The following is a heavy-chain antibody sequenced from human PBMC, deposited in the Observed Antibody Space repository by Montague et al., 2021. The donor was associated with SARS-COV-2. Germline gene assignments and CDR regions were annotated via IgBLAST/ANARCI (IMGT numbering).Heavy chain of an antibody. CDR3: GPLGRCSGDDWYA. Sequence: SETLSLTCAVYGGSFSGFYWSWIRQSPGKGLEWIGEINHSGSTNYNPSLRNRVTMSVDTSNKEFSLHLRSVTAAETSVYYCGPLGRCSGDDWYAWGQGTLVTVSS. CDR1: GGSFSGFY. V-gene: IGHV4-34*01. CDR2: INHSGST. J-gene: IGHJ5*02. D-gene: IGHD2-15*01.